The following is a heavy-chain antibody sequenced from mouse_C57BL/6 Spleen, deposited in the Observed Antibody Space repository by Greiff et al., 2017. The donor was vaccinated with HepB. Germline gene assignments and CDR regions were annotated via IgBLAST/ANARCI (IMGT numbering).Heavy chain of an antibody. CDR3: ARLDWYFDV. CDR1: GFTFSSYT. CDR2: ISGGGGNT. J-gene: IGHJ1*01. Sequence: EVMLVESGGGLVKPGGSLKLSCAASGFTFSSYTMSWVRQTPEKRLEWVATISGGGGNTYYPDSVKGRFTISRDNAKNTLYLQMSSLRSEGTALYYCARLDWYFDVWGAGTTVTVSS. V-gene: IGHV5-9*01.